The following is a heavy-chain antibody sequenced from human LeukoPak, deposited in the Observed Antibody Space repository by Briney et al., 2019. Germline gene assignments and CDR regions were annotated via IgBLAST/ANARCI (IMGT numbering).Heavy chain of an antibody. J-gene: IGHJ4*02. V-gene: IGHV3-33*01. CDR1: GFSFSTYG. D-gene: IGHD3-16*01. CDR3: AGDTPPGGDYYFDY. CDR2: IWNAGTNT. Sequence: GGSLRLSCAASGFSFSTYGMHWVRQAPGKGLEWVALIWNAGTNTYYADSVKGRFTISRDNSKNTLYLQMNSLRAEDTAVYYCAGDTPPGGDYYFDYWGQGTLVIISS.